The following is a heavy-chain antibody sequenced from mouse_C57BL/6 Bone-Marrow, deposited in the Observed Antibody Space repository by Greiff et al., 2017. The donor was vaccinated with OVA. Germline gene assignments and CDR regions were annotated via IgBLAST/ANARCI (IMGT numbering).Heavy chain of an antibody. CDR1: GYTFTSYW. D-gene: IGHD2-4*01. CDR3: ARPYDYAGFAY. J-gene: IGHJ3*01. Sequence: QVQLQQSGAELVMPGASVKLSCKASGYTFTSYWMHWVKQRPGQGLEWIGEIDPSDSDTNYNQKFKGKSTLTVDKSSSTAYMQLSSLTSEDSAVYYCARPYDYAGFAYWGQGTLLTVSA. CDR2: IDPSDSDT. V-gene: IGHV1-69*01.